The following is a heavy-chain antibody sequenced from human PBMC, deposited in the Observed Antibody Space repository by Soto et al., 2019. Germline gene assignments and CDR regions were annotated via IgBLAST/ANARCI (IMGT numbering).Heavy chain of an antibody. CDR1: GFSFGVHY. D-gene: IGHD3-16*01. CDR3: ARDRRPSSYVGLNV. CDR2: ISDSGTGT. V-gene: IGHV3-11*01. J-gene: IGHJ6*02. Sequence: QVQLVESGGALVKPGGSLRLSCAASGFSFGVHYMSWIRQAPGKGREWISCISDSGTGTYYATSVTGRFTVSRDNTKNSLYLQMNNLRVEDTAAYYCARDRRPSSYVGLNVWGQGTTVTVSS.